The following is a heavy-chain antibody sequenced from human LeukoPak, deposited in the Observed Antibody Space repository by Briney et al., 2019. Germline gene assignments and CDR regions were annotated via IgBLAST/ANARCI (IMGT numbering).Heavy chain of an antibody. CDR2: IYYSGST. CDR3: ARVGGSGYDYDAFDI. Sequence: SQTLSLTCTVSGGSISSGGYYWSWIRQHPGKGLEWIGYIYYSGSTYYNPSLKSRVTISVDTSKNQFSLKLSSVTAADTAVYYCARVGGSGYDYDAFDIWGQETMVTVSS. J-gene: IGHJ3*02. CDR1: GGSISSGGYY. V-gene: IGHV4-31*03. D-gene: IGHD5-12*01.